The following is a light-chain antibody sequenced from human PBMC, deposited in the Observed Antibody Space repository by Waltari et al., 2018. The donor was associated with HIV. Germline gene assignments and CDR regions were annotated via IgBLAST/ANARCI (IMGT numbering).Light chain of an antibody. V-gene: IGLV3-1*01. CDR3: QAWAGGTGSEGV. Sequence: SYELTQPPSVSVSPGQTASIACPGDALHRRDVSWSQKKPGQPPVWVGFQDGTRPSGIPGRFSGSNSGNTATLTISGTQAMDEADYFCQAWAGGTGSEGVFGGGTKLTVL. CDR2: QDG. CDR1: ALHRRD. J-gene: IGLJ2*01.